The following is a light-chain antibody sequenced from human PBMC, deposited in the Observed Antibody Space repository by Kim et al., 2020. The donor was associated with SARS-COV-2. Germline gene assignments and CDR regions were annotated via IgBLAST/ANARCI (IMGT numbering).Light chain of an antibody. CDR2: SNN. Sequence: QSVLTQPPSASGTPGQRVTISCSGSSSNIGSNTVNWYQQLPGTAPKLLIYSNNQRPSGVPDRFSGSKSGTSASLAISGLQSEDDADYYCQSYDYSLSGWVFGGGTKVTVL. CDR1: SSNIGSNT. CDR3: QSYDYSLSGWV. V-gene: IGLV1-44*01. J-gene: IGLJ3*02.